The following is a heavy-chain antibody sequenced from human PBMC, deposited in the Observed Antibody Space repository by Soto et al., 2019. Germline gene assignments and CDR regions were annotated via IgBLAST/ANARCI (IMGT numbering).Heavy chain of an antibody. V-gene: IGHV4-61*03. CDR3: TRLGGFYQALDS. D-gene: IGHD3-22*01. J-gene: IGHJ4*02. Sequence: PSETLSLTCAVSGGSISSGGYSWSWIRQPPGKGLEWIGYIYNSGGTNYNPSLKSRVTISIDTPKNHFSLKMDSVTAADTAVYYCTRLGGFYQALDSWGQGVLVTVSS. CDR2: IYNSGGT. CDR1: GGSISSGGYS.